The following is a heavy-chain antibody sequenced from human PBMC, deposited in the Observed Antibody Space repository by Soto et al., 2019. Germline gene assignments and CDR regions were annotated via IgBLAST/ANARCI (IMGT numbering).Heavy chain of an antibody. Sequence: ASVKVSCKTSGYTFTSFDINWVRQATGQGLEWMGWMNPNSGNTGYAQMFQGRVTMTRNTSISTAYLELSSLRSEDTAVYYCARGRPQYCSGGSCYSLIRFDYWG. J-gene: IGHJ4*01. CDR1: GYTFTSFD. CDR2: MNPNSGNT. V-gene: IGHV1-8*01. D-gene: IGHD2-15*01. CDR3: ARGRPQYCSGGSCYSLIRFDY.